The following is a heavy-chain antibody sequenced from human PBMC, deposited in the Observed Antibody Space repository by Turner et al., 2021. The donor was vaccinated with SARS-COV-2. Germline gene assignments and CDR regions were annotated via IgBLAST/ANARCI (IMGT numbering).Heavy chain of an antibody. CDR3: ASSLPAPGGVPGRLNY. CDR2: INPSGGST. Sequence: QVRLVQSGAEVEKPGASVKVSCKASGYTFTSFYMHWVRQAPGQGLEWMGIINPSGGSTNYAQKFQGRVTMTRDTSTSTVYMELSSLRSEDTAVYYCASSLPAPGGVPGRLNYWGQGAMVTVSS. J-gene: IGHJ4*02. CDR1: GYTFTSFY. V-gene: IGHV1-46*01. D-gene: IGHD2-8*02.